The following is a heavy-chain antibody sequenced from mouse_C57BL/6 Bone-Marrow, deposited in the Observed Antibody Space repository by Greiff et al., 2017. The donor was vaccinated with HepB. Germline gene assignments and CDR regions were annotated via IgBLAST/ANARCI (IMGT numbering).Heavy chain of an antibody. CDR1: GYSFTDYN. J-gene: IGHJ2*01. Sequence: EVQLQESGPELVKPGASVKISCKASGYSFTDYNMNWVKQSNGKSLEWIGVINHNYGNTSYNQKFKGKATLTVAQSSSTADMQLNSLTSEDSAVYYCASGVPGYYVRFDYWGQGTTLTVSS. CDR3: ASGVPGYYVRFDY. D-gene: IGHD2-3*01. V-gene: IGHV1-39*01. CDR2: INHNYGNT.